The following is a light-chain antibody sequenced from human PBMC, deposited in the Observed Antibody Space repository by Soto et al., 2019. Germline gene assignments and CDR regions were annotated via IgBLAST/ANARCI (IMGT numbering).Light chain of an antibody. CDR1: SSEIGGDNY. CDR2: EVY. Sequence: QSALTQPASVSGSPGQAITISCTGTSSEIGGDNYVSWYHQHPGKAPTLMIFEVYSRTSGVSNRFSGSKSGNTASLTISGLQAEDEADYYCSAYTDPNTRHVLGTGTKVTVL. J-gene: IGLJ1*01. V-gene: IGLV2-14*01. CDR3: SAYTDPNTRHV.